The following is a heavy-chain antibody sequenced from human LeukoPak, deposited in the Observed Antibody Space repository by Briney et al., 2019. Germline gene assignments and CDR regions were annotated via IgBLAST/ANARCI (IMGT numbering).Heavy chain of an antibody. CDR3: ARDRATYYYGMDV. J-gene: IGHJ6*02. D-gene: IGHD2-15*01. V-gene: IGHV4-30-4*01. CDR2: IYYSGST. Sequence: PSQTLSLTCTVSGGSINSDDYYWSWIRQPPGKGLEWIGFIYYSGSTYYNPSLKSRVTISVDTSKNQFSLKLSSVTAADTAVYYCARDRATYYYGMDVWGQGTTVTASS. CDR1: GGSINSDDYY.